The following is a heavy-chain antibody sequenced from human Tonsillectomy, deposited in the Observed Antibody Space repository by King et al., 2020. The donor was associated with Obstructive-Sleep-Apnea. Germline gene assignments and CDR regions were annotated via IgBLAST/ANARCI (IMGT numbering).Heavy chain of an antibody. CDR1: GFTFSSYA. CDR2: ISYDGSNK. CDR3: ARDRYYYGSGSYSHFDY. J-gene: IGHJ4*02. V-gene: IGHV3-30*04. D-gene: IGHD3-10*01. Sequence: VQLVESGGGVVQPGRSLRLSCAASGFTFSSYAMHWVRQAPGKGLEWVAVISYDGSNKYYADSVKGRFTISRDSSKNTLYLQMNSLRAEDTDVYYCARDRYYYGSGSYSHFDYWGQGTLVTVSS.